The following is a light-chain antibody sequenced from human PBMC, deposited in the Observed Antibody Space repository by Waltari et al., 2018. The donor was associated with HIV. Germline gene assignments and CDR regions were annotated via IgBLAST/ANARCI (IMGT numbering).Light chain of an antibody. CDR2: DAS. J-gene: IGKJ4*01. Sequence: ENVLTQSPATLSLSPGERATLSCRASQNISSYLAWYQQKAGQAPRLLIYDASKRATGIAARFSGSGSGTDFALTISSLEPEDFAVYYCQQRSNWLTFGGGTKVEIK. CDR1: QNISSY. V-gene: IGKV3-11*01. CDR3: QQRSNWLT.